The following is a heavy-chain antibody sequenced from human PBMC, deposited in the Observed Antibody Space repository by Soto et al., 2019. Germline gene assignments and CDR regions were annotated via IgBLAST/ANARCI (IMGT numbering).Heavy chain of an antibody. D-gene: IGHD3-3*02. V-gene: IGHV3-30*18. CDR3: AKPIAISGVIIDAFDI. CDR2: TSYEESNK. J-gene: IGHJ3*02. CDR1: GFTFSYYG. Sequence: QVQLVESGGGVVQPGRSLRLSCVASGFTFSYYGMHWVRQAPGKGLEWVAVTSYEESNKYYADSVKGRFTISRDNSKNTLYLQMNSMRAEDTAVYYCAKPIAISGVIIDAFDIWGQGTLVTVSS.